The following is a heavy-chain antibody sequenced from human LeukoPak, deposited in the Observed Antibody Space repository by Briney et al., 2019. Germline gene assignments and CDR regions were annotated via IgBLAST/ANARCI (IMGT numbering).Heavy chain of an antibody. CDR1: GFTFDDYA. V-gene: IGHV3-9*01. CDR2: ISWNSGSI. D-gene: IGHD3-10*01. CDR3: AKVREGITLSHAFDI. J-gene: IGHJ3*02. Sequence: SGGSLRLSCAASGFTFDDYAMHWVRQAPGKGLEWVSGISWNSGSIGYADSVKGRFTISRDNAKNSLYLQMNSLRAEDTALYYCAKVREGITLSHAFDIWGQGTMVTVSS.